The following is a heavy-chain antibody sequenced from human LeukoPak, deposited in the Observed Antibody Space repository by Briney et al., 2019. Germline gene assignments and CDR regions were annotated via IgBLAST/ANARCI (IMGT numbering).Heavy chain of an antibody. V-gene: IGHV1-18*01. CDR1: GYTFTSYG. CDR2: ISAYNGNT. Sequence: ASVKVSCKASGYTFTSYGISWVRQAPGQGLEWMGWISAYNGNTNYAQKLQGRVTMTTDTSTSTAYMELRSLRSGDTAVYYCASISTYYYYGMDVWGQGTTVTVSS. J-gene: IGHJ6*02. D-gene: IGHD3-9*01. CDR3: ASISTYYYYGMDV.